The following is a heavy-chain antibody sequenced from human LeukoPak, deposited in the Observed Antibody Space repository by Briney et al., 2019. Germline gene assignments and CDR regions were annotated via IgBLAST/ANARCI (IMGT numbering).Heavy chain of an antibody. CDR1: GGSISSSNYY. V-gene: IGHV4-39*07. D-gene: IGHD3-22*01. CDR3: ARASYSYDISGWVPFDY. Sequence: SETLSLTCSVSGGSISSSNYYWSWIRQPPGKGLEWIGEINHSGSTNYNPSLKSRVTISVDTSKNQFSLRLSSVTAADTAVYYCARASYSYDISGWVPFDYWGQGTLVTVSS. J-gene: IGHJ4*02. CDR2: INHSGST.